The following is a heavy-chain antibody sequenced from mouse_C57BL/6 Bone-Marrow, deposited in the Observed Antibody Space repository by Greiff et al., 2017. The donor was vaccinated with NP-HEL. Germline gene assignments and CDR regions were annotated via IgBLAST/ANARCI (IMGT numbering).Heavy chain of an antibody. V-gene: IGHV5-17*01. J-gene: IGHJ2*01. CDR3: ARRRYGTDFDY. Sequence: EVMLVESGGGLVKPGGSLKLSCAASGFTFSDYGMHWVRQAPEKGLEWVAYISSGSSTIYYADTVKGRFSISRDNATNTVFLKMTSLGSEDTAMYYCARRRYGTDFDYWGQGTTLTVSS. D-gene: IGHD1-1*01. CDR1: GFTFSDYG. CDR2: ISSGSSTI.